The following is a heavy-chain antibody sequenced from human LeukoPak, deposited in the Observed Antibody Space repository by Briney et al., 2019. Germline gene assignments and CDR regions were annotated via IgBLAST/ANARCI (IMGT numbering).Heavy chain of an antibody. Sequence: ASVKVSCKASGYTFTSYGISWVRQAPGRGLEWMGWISAYNGNTNYAQKLQGRVTMTTDTSTSTAYMELRSLRSDDTAVYYCARVVTMVRGVNTYYYYYMDVWGKGTTVTISS. D-gene: IGHD3-10*01. CDR3: ARVVTMVRGVNTYYYYYMDV. V-gene: IGHV1-18*01. J-gene: IGHJ6*03. CDR2: ISAYNGNT. CDR1: GYTFTSYG.